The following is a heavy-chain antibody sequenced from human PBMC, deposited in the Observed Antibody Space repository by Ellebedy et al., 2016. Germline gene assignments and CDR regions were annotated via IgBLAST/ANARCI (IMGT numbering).Heavy chain of an antibody. CDR3: AKDRYCSAPDCSGDFDY. CDR1: GFTFSSYD. J-gene: IGHJ4*02. V-gene: IGHV3-23*01. CDR2: IRGSGGST. Sequence: GGSLRLXCSAAGFTFSSYDMSWVRQAPGKGLAWVSTIRGSGGSTYYADSVKGRFTISRDNSKNTLYLQMNSLRDEDTAVYYCAKDRYCSAPDCSGDFDYWGQGTLVTVSS. D-gene: IGHD6-19*01.